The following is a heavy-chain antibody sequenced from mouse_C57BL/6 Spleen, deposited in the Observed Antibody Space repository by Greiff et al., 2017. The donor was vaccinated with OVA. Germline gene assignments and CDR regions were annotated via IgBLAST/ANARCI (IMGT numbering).Heavy chain of an antibody. D-gene: IGHD2-2*01. J-gene: IGHJ4*01. CDR1: GYTFTSYW. V-gene: IGHV1-55*01. CDR2: IYPGSGST. Sequence: QVQLKQSGAELVKPGASVKMSCKASGYTFTSYWITWVKQRPGQGLEWIGDIYPGSGSTNYNEKFKSKATLTVDTSSSTAYMQLSSLTSEDSAVYYCARWLRGYYAMDYWGQGTSVTVSS. CDR3: ARWLRGYYAMDY.